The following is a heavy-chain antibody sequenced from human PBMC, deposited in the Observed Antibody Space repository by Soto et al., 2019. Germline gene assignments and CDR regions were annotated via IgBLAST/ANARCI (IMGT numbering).Heavy chain of an antibody. CDR1: GGTFSSYA. V-gene: IGHV1-69*01. J-gene: IGHJ6*02. CDR3: ARARGKGYDILTGNYYYYGMDG. D-gene: IGHD3-9*01. Sequence: QVQLVQSGAEVKKPGSSVKVSCKASGGTFSSYAISWVRQAPGQGLEWMGGIIPIFGTANYAQKFQGRVTITADESTSTAYMELSSLRSEDTAVYYCARARGKGYDILTGNYYYYGMDGWGQGTTVTVSS. CDR2: IIPIFGTA.